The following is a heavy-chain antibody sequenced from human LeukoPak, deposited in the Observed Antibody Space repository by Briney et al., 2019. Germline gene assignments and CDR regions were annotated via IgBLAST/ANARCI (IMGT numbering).Heavy chain of an antibody. Sequence: SETLSLTCTVSGGSISSYCWSWIRQPPGKGLEWIRYIFYGGSTNYNPSLKSRVTISGDTSNNQFSLKLISVTAADAAVYYCARGPGDGDYVDYYYYYYMDVWGKGTTVTVSS. V-gene: IGHV4-59*01. CDR2: IFYGGST. J-gene: IGHJ6*03. CDR1: GGSISSYC. D-gene: IGHD4-17*01. CDR3: ARGPGDGDYVDYYYYYYMDV.